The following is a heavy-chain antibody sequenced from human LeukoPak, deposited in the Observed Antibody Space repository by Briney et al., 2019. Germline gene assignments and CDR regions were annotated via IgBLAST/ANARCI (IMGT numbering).Heavy chain of an antibody. CDR3: AKGLVVVKYAFDI. CDR2: ISGSGGST. J-gene: IGHJ3*02. CDR1: GFTFSSYA. V-gene: IGHV3-23*01. D-gene: IGHD3-22*01. Sequence: GGSLRLSCAASGFTFSSYAMSWVRQAPGKGLEWVSAISGSGGSTYYADSVKGRFTISRDNSKNTLCLQMSSLRAEDTAVYYCAKGLVVVKYAFDIWGQGTMVTVSS.